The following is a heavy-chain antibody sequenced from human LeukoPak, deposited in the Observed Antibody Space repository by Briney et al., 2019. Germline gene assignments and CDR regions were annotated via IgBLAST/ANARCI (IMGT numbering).Heavy chain of an antibody. CDR2: IYSGGST. D-gene: IGHD3-3*01. J-gene: IGHJ4*02. V-gene: IGHV3-53*01. CDR1: GFTVSSNY. CDR3: ARESYDFWSGPHHFDY. Sequence: GGSLRLSCAASGFTVSSNYMSWVRQAPGKGLEWVSVIYSGGSTYYADSVKGRFTISRDNSKNTLYLQMNSLRDEDTAVYYCARESYDFWSGPHHFDYWGQGTLVTVSS.